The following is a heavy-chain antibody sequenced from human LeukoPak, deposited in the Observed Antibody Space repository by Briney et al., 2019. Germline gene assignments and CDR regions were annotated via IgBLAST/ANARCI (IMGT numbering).Heavy chain of an antibody. J-gene: IGHJ4*02. CDR3: AKTGTLFGRFLDH. D-gene: IGHD3-10*02. CDR2: MHPGGTT. Sequence: SETLSLTCSVFADSMNNYYWTWIRQPPGKGLEWVGNMHPGGTTKFHPSLEGRVTMSIDTSNKQFSLRLRSVTAADTATYYCAKTGTLFGRFLDHWGPGALVIVSS. CDR1: ADSMNNYY. V-gene: IGHV4-59*01.